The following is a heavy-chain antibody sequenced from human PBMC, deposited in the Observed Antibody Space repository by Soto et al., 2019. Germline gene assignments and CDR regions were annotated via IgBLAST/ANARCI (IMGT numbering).Heavy chain of an antibody. J-gene: IGHJ4*02. Sequence: EVQLLESGGGLVQPGGSLRLSCAASGFTFSSYAMSWVRQAPGKGLEWVSAISGSGGSTYYEDAVKGRFTISRDNSKNTLYLQMNSLRAEDTAVYYCAKENGYSSSWFEFDYWGQGTLVTVSS. CDR1: GFTFSSYA. CDR2: ISGSGGST. V-gene: IGHV3-23*01. CDR3: AKENGYSSSWFEFDY. D-gene: IGHD6-13*01.